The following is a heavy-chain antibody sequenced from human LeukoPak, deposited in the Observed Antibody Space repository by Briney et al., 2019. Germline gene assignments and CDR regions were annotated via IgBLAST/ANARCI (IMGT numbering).Heavy chain of an antibody. J-gene: IGHJ6*02. Sequence: ASVKVSCKASGYTFTSYYMHWVRQAPGQGLEWMGRIIPILGIANYAQKFQGRVTITADKSTSTAYMELSSLRSEDTAVYYCAREYDSSSWAPFYYYGMDVWGQGTTVTVSS. CDR1: GYTFTSYY. CDR2: IIPILGIA. D-gene: IGHD6-13*01. CDR3: AREYDSSSWAPFYYYGMDV. V-gene: IGHV1-69*04.